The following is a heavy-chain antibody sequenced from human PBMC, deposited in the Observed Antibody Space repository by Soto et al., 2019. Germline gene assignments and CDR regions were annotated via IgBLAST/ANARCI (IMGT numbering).Heavy chain of an antibody. D-gene: IGHD6-19*01. CDR1: GFTFSSYA. V-gene: IGHV3-30*18. Sequence: QVQLVESGGGVVQPGRSLRLSCAASGFTFSSYAMHWVRQAPGKGLEWVAVISYDGSNKYYADSVKVRFTISRDNSKNTLYLQMNSLRAEDTAVSDCAKAISGWCYDYWGQGTRVTVSS. J-gene: IGHJ4*02. CDR3: AKAISGWCYDY. CDR2: ISYDGSNK.